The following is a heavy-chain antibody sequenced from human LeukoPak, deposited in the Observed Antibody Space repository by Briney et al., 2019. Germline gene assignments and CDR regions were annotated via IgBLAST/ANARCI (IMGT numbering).Heavy chain of an antibody. CDR1: GGTFSSYA. Sequence: SVKVSCKASGGTFSSYAISWVRQAPGQGLEWMGRIIPILGIANYAQKFQGRVTITADKSTSTAYMELSSLRSEDTAVYYCARAVYGGYSYGYRFDYWGQGTLVTVSS. CDR3: ARAVYGGYSYGYRFDY. V-gene: IGHV1-69*04. D-gene: IGHD5-18*01. CDR2: IIPILGIA. J-gene: IGHJ4*02.